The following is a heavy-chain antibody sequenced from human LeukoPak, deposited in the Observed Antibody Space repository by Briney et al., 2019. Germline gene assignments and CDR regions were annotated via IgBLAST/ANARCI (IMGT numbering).Heavy chain of an antibody. D-gene: IGHD6-13*01. CDR2: ISSSSSYI. CDR1: GFTFSSYS. CDR3: AKGQQLPFYDY. J-gene: IGHJ4*02. V-gene: IGHV3-21*01. Sequence: GGSLRLSCAASGFTFSSYSMNWVRQAPGKGPEWVSSISSSSSYIYYADSVKGRFTISRDNAKNSLYLQINSLRAEDTAVYYCAKGQQLPFYDYWGQGTLVTVSS.